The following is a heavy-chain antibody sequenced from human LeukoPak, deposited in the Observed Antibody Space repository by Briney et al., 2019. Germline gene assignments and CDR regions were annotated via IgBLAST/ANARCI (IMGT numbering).Heavy chain of an antibody. Sequence: ASVKVSCKASGYTFTSDDINWVRQATGQGLEWMGWMNPNSGNTGYAQKFQGRVTITRNTSISTAYMELSSLRSEDTAVYYCARGTYYDFWSGYPHDAFDIWGQGTMVTVSS. D-gene: IGHD3-3*01. J-gene: IGHJ3*02. V-gene: IGHV1-8*03. CDR2: MNPNSGNT. CDR1: GYTFTSDD. CDR3: ARGTYYDFWSGYPHDAFDI.